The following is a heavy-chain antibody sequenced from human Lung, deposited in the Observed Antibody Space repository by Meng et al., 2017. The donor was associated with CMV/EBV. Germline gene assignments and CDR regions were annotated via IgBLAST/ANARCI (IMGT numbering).Heavy chain of an antibody. CDR3: ARDWSGSDDY. Sequence: GEALMISCAASGFTLSRYWMHWVRQAPGKGLVWVSRINEYGSRTDYADSVKGRFTIFRDNAKNTLYLQMDSLRAEDTAVYYCARDWSGSDDYWGQGTVVTVSS. CDR2: INEYGSRT. D-gene: IGHD1-26*01. V-gene: IGHV3-74*01. CDR1: GFTLSRYW. J-gene: IGHJ4*02.